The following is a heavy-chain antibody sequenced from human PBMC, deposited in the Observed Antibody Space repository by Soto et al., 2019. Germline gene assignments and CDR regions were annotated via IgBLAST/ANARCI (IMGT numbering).Heavy chain of an antibody. CDR2: ISGSGGST. CDR3: AQDPLPQPYYYDTSGVY. D-gene: IGHD3-22*01. V-gene: IGHV3-23*01. J-gene: IGHJ4*02. CDR1: GFPFGNYA. Sequence: RRSLRLSCAASGFPFGNYAMSWVRQAPGKGLERVSAISGSGGSTYYAGSVKGRFTISRDNSKNTLYLQMTSLRAEDTAVHYRAQDPLPQPYYYDTSGVYWGQGTLVTVHS.